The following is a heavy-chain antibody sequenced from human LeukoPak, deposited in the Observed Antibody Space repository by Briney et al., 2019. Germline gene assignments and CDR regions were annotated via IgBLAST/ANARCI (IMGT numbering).Heavy chain of an antibody. CDR3: ARVYFDWLGRYYYMDV. V-gene: IGHV4-38-2*02. CDR2: IYHSGST. J-gene: IGHJ6*03. CDR1: GYSISSGYY. Sequence: SETLSLTCTVSGYSISSGYYWGWIRQPPGKGLEWVGSIYHSGSTYYNPSLKSRVTISVDTSKNQFSLKLSSVTAADTAVYYCARVYFDWLGRYYYMDVWGKGTTVTVSS. D-gene: IGHD3-9*01.